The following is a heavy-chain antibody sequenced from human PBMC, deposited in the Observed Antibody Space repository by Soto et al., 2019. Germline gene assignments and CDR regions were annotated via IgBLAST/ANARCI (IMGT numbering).Heavy chain of an antibody. J-gene: IGHJ4*02. CDR1: GFNFSGYG. CDR3: ARVSGYSGSYYTADC. Sequence: QVQLVESGGGVVQPGRSLRLSCAASGFNFSGYGMHWVRQAPGKGLEWVTVIWYDGSNKYYADSVKGRFTISRDNSKNTLYLQMNSLRAEDTAVYYCARVSGYSGSYYTADCWGQGTLVTVSS. CDR2: IWYDGSNK. D-gene: IGHD1-26*01. V-gene: IGHV3-33*01.